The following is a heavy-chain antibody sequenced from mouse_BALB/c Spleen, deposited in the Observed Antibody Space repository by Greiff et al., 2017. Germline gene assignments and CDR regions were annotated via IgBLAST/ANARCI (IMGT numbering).Heavy chain of an antibody. D-gene: IGHD2-4*01. CDR1: GFSLTSYD. Sequence: QVQLKQSGPGLVAPSQSLSITCTVSGFSLTSYDISWIRQPPGKGLEWLGVIWTGGGTNYNSAFMSRLSISKDNSKSQVFLKMNSLQTDDTAIYYCVRGMITPPFAYWGQGTLVTVSA. CDR3: VRGMITPPFAY. J-gene: IGHJ3*01. V-gene: IGHV2-9-2*01. CDR2: IWTGGGT.